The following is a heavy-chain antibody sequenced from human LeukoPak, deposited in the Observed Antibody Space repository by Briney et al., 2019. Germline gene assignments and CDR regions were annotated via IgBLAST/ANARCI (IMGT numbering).Heavy chain of an antibody. CDR2: ISYDGSNK. V-gene: IGHV3-30*18. CDR1: GFTFSSYG. CDR3: AKEEPPLYYDFWSGPNYFDY. Sequence: PGGSLRLSCAASGFTFSSYGMHWVRQAPGKGLEWVAVISYDGSNKYYADSVKGRFTISRDNSKNTLYLQMNSLRAEDTAVYYCAKEEPPLYYDFWSGPNYFDYWGQGTLVTVSS. J-gene: IGHJ4*02. D-gene: IGHD3-3*01.